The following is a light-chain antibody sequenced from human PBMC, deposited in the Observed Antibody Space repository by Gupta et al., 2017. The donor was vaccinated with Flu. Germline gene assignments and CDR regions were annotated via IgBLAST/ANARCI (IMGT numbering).Light chain of an antibody. V-gene: IGKV2-30*01. J-gene: IGKJ1*01. CDR3: MQGSRWPWA. Sequence: VTLGQPAAISCRFSQSLLYSDGNIYLHWIQQIPSQSPSRLMYQVPHRESGGLDRYTGSGSGTDVTLKISSVEAEDVGVYYCMQGSRWPWAFGQGTKVEIK. CDR1: QSLLYSDGNIY. CDR2: QVP.